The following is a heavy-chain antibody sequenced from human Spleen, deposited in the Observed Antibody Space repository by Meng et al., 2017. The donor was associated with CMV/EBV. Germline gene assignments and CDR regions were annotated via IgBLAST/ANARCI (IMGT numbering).Heavy chain of an antibody. CDR1: GFTFSSSS. Sequence: SGFTFSSSSMIWVRQAPGKGLEWVSSISSSSSYIYYADSVKGRFTISRDNARNTLYLQMSSLRAEDTAVYYCAKSRTLLERRVLGAHWGQGTLVTVSS. CDR3: AKSRTLLERRVLGAH. J-gene: IGHJ4*02. D-gene: IGHD1-1*01. V-gene: IGHV3-21*04. CDR2: ISSSSSYI.